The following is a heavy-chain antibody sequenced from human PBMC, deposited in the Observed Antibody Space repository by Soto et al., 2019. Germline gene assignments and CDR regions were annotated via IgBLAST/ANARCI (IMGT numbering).Heavy chain of an antibody. CDR2: IYYSGST. Sequence: SETLSLTCTVTGGSISSSSYYWGWIRQPPGKGLEWIGSIYYSGSTYYNPSLKSRVTISVDTSKNQFSLTLSSVTAADTAVYYCARHSFYYGIYYFDYWGQGTLVTVSS. CDR1: GGSISSSSYY. J-gene: IGHJ4*02. V-gene: IGHV4-39*01. CDR3: ARHSFYYGIYYFDY. D-gene: IGHD3-10*01.